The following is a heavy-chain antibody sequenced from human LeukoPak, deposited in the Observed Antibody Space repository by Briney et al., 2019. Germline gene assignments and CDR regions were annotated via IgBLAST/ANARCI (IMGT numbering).Heavy chain of an antibody. J-gene: IGHJ6*02. V-gene: IGHV1-69*13. Sequence: SVKVSCKASGGTFSSYAISWVRQAPGQGLEWMGGIIPIFGTANYAQKFQGRVTITADESTCTAYMELSSLGSEDTAVYYCAREPRGDYGVTGNVWGQGTTVTVSS. CDR1: GGTFSSYA. D-gene: IGHD4-17*01. CDR3: AREPRGDYGVTGNV. CDR2: IIPIFGTA.